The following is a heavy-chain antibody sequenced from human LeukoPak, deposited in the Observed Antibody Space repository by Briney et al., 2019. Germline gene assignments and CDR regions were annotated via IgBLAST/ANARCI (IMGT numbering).Heavy chain of an antibody. CDR1: GFTFSSYG. Sequence: GGSLRLSCAASGFTFSSYGMHWVRQAPGKGLDWVAVISNDGSKKYYADSVKGRFTISRDNSKNTLSLQVSSLRTEDTAVYYCARDRYSYAFEYSDSWGQGTLVTVSS. V-gene: IGHV3-30*03. D-gene: IGHD5-18*01. CDR3: ARDRYSYAFEYSDS. CDR2: ISNDGSKK. J-gene: IGHJ4*02.